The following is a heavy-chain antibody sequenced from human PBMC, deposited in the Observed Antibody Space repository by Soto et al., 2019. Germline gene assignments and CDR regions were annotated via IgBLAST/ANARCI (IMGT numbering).Heavy chain of an antibody. J-gene: IGHJ4*02. Sequence: LSLTCTVSGGSISSGGYYWSWIRQHPGKGLEWIGYIYYSGSTYYNPSLKSRVTISVDTSKSQFSLKVNSVTAADTAVYYCARGLSTYNWNYFDYWGQGMLVTVSS. CDR2: IYYSGST. D-gene: IGHD1-20*01. CDR3: ARGLSTYNWNYFDY. V-gene: IGHV4-31*03. CDR1: GGSISSGGYY.